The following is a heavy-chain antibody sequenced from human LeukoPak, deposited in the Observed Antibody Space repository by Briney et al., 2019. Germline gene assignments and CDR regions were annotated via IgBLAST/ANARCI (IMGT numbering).Heavy chain of an antibody. Sequence: ASVKVSCKASGYTLTGYYMHWVRQAPGQGLEWMGWINPNSGGTQYAQKFQGRVTMTRDTSISIVYMEVSRLTSDDTAMYYCARDRRVSGAYYYYYMDVWGKGTTVTVSS. D-gene: IGHD3-3*01. CDR1: GYTLTGYY. CDR3: ARDRRVSGAYYYYYMDV. CDR2: INPNSGGT. V-gene: IGHV1-2*02. J-gene: IGHJ6*03.